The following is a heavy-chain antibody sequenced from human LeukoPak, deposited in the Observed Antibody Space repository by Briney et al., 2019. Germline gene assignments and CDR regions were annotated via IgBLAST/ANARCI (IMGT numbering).Heavy chain of an antibody. CDR3: ARDLVGYVVEGTGADY. CDR1: GYTFTSYG. Sequence: ASVKVSWKASGYTFTSYGISWVRQAPGQGLEWMGWISAYNGNTNYAQKLQGRVTMTTDTSTSTAYMELRSLRSDDTAVYYCARDLVGYVVEGTGADYWGQGTLVTVSS. V-gene: IGHV1-18*01. CDR2: ISAYNGNT. J-gene: IGHJ4*02. D-gene: IGHD3-10*01.